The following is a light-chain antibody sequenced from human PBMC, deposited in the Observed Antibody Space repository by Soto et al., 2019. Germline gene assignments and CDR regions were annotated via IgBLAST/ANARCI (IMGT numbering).Light chain of an antibody. V-gene: IGKV3-15*01. CDR2: GAT. J-gene: IGKJ5*01. CDR3: QQYNDWPRT. Sequence: EIVMTQSPATLSVSPGERATLSCRASQSVSSNLAWYQQKPGQAPRLLIHGATTRATGIPARFSGSGSGTEFTLTISSLQSEDFGVYYCQQYNDWPRTFGQGTRLEIK. CDR1: QSVSSN.